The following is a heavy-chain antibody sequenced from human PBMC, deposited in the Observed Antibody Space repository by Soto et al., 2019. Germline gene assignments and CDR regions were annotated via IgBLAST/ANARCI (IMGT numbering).Heavy chain of an antibody. D-gene: IGHD3-10*01. CDR1: GFTFVSYG. CDR2: IWYGGSNK. V-gene: IGHV3-33*01. Sequence: LLGGSLRLSCAASGFTFVSYGMHWVRQAPGKGLEWVAVIWYGGSNKYYADSVRGRFTISRDNSKNTLYLQMNSLRAEDTAVYYCARTSSGSYQHPSAPFDYWGQGTLVTVSS. J-gene: IGHJ4*02. CDR3: ARTSSGSYQHPSAPFDY.